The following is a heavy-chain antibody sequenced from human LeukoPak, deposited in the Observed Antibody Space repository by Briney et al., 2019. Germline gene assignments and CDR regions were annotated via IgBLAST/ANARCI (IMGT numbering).Heavy chain of an antibody. CDR1: GGSISSYY. Sequence: SETLSLTCTVSGGSISSYYWSWIRQPPGKGLEWIGYIYYSGSTNYNPSLKSRVTISVDTSKNQFSLKLSSVTAADTAVYYCARVTSRLGWFGPWGQGTLVTVSS. CDR2: IYYSGST. D-gene: IGHD1-14*01. V-gene: IGHV4-59*01. CDR3: ARVTSRLGWFGP. J-gene: IGHJ5*02.